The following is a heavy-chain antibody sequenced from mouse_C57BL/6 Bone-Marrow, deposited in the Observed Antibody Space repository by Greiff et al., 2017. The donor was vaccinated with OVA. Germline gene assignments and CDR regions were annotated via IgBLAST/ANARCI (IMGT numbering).Heavy chain of an antibody. CDR2: IYPRSGNT. V-gene: IGHV1-81*01. J-gene: IGHJ2*01. CDR1: GYTFTSYG. Sequence: QVQLQESGAELARPGASVKLSCKASGYTFTSYGISWVKQRTGQGLEWIGEIYPRSGNTYYDEQFKGKATLTADKSSSTAYMELRSLTSEDSAVYFCARFEGITTVVAPFDYWGQGTTLTVSS. D-gene: IGHD1-1*01. CDR3: ARFEGITTVVAPFDY.